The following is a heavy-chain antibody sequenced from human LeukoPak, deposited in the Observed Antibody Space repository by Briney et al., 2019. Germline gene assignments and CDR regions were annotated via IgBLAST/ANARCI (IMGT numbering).Heavy chain of an antibody. CDR3: ARVRGIAAAKDY. V-gene: IGHV4-59*11. CDR1: GGSIGSQY. Sequence: SETLSLTWPVSGGSIGSQYWSWIRQPPGKGLEWIGYIYYSGSTNYNPSLKSRVTISVDTSKNQFSLKLSSVTAADTAVYYCARVRGIAAAKDYWGQGTLVTASS. CDR2: IYYSGST. D-gene: IGHD6-13*01. J-gene: IGHJ4*02.